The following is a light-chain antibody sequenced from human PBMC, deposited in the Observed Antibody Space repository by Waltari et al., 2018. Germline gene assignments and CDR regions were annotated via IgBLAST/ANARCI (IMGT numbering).Light chain of an antibody. Sequence: EIVLTQFPATLSLSPGERATLSCRASQSVRSYLAWNQQKPGQAPRLLIYDASNRATGVPARFSGSGSGTDFTLTISSLEPEDFAVYYCQQRSNWPPLYTFGQGTKLEIK. J-gene: IGKJ2*01. CDR1: QSVRSY. V-gene: IGKV3-11*01. CDR3: QQRSNWPPLYT. CDR2: DAS.